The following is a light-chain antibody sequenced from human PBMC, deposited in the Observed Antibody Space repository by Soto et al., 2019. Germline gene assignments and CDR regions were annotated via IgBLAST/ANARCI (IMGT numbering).Light chain of an antibody. CDR2: EVS. CDR1: SSDVGGYGS. J-gene: IGLJ1*01. Sequence: QSALTQPASVSGPPGQSITISCTGTSSDVGGYGSVSWYQQHPGKAPKLMIYEVSNRPSGVSNRFSGSKSGNTASLTISGLQAEDDADYYCSSYTSSGTHVFGNGTKVTVL. CDR3: SSYTSSGTHV. V-gene: IGLV2-14*01.